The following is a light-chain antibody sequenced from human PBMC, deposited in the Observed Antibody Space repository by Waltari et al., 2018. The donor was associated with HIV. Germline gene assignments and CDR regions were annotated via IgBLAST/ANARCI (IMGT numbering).Light chain of an antibody. J-gene: IGKJ1*01. CDR2: ATS. CDR3: QESYGAPPWT. V-gene: IGKV1-39*01. Sequence: DIQMTQSPSSLSASVGDRVTITCRASQTVLTYLNWYQMKPGKAPKLLIYATSNLEGGVPSRFSGSGFGTDFTLTISSLQPEDFATYFCQESYGAPPWTFGQGTTVEIK. CDR1: QTVLTY.